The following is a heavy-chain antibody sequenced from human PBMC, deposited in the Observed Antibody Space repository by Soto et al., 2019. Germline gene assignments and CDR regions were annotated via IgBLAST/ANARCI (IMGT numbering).Heavy chain of an antibody. D-gene: IGHD5-12*01. CDR2: ISYDGSNK. CDR3: AKDDGSGCDWLRVGDASDI. CDR1: GFTFSSYG. Sequence: QVQLVESGGGVVQPGRSLRLSCAASGFTFSSYGMHWVRQAPGKGLEWVAVISYDGSNKYYADSVKGRFTISRYTSKNTLYLQMTSLRAEDTAMYYCAKDDGSGCDWLRVGDASDIWGQGTMVTVSS. V-gene: IGHV3-30*18. J-gene: IGHJ3*02.